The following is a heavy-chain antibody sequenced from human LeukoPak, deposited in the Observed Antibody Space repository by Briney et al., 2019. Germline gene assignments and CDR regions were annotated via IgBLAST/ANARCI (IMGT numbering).Heavy chain of an antibody. Sequence: KNGESLKMSCKGSGYSFTSYWIGRVRQMPGKGLECMGIIYPGDSDTRYSPSFQGQVTISADKSISTAYLQWSSLKASDTAMYYCARSNYGDYWYFDLWGRGTLVTVSS. J-gene: IGHJ2*01. CDR3: ARSNYGDYWYFDL. CDR2: IYPGDSDT. CDR1: GYSFTSYW. V-gene: IGHV5-51*01. D-gene: IGHD4-17*01.